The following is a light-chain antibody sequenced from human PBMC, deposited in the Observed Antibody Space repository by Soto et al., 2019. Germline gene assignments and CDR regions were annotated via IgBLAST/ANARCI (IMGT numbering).Light chain of an antibody. V-gene: IGKV1-5*03. CDR2: KAS. Sequence: DIQMTQSPSTLSASVGDRVTITCRASQSISSWLAWYQQKPGKAPKLLIYKASSLESGVPSRFSGSGSGTEFTLTISSLQPDDFATYYCQQYNSYPYTLGQRTKLEIK. CDR3: QQYNSYPYT. CDR1: QSISSW. J-gene: IGKJ2*01.